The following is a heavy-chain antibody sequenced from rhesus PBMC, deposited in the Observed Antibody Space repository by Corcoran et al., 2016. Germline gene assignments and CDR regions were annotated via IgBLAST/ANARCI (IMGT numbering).Heavy chain of an antibody. CDR1: GGSISINY. CDR3: ARDGGSSTFDY. D-gene: IGHD2-15*01. Sequence: QLQLQESGPGLVKSSETLSLTCAVSGGSISINYWSWIRQPPGKGLEWIGRISGSGGSTDYNRSLKSRVTISTDKSNNHFSLKLSAGTAADTAVYYCARDGGSSTFDYWGQGVLVTVSS. J-gene: IGHJ4*01. CDR2: ISGSGGST. V-gene: IGHV4-173*01.